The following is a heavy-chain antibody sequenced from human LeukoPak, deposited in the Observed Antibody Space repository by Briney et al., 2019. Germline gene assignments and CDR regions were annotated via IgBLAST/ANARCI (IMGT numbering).Heavy chain of an antibody. CDR3: ARDRGGYTYSHDY. D-gene: IGHD5-18*01. Sequence: SETLSLTCTVSGGSISSSSYYWSWIWQPAGKGLEWIGRIYTNGSTNYNPSLRSRLTMSVDTSKSQLSLKLSSVTAADTAVYYCARDRGGYTYSHDYWGQGTLVTVSS. J-gene: IGHJ4*02. V-gene: IGHV4-61*02. CDR2: IYTNGST. CDR1: GGSISSSSYY.